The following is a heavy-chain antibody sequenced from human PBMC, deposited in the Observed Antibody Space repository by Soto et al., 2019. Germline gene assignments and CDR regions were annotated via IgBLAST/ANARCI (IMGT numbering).Heavy chain of an antibody. CDR3: ARDGLGYYDSSGYYGSFDY. CDR1: GGTFSSYA. Sequence: QVQLVQSGAEVQKPGSSVKVSCKASGGTFSSYAISWVRQAPGQGLEWMGGIIPIFGTANYAQKFQGRVTITADESTSTAYMELSSLRSEDTAVYYCARDGLGYYDSSGYYGSFDYWGQGTLVTVSS. V-gene: IGHV1-69*01. D-gene: IGHD3-22*01. J-gene: IGHJ4*02. CDR2: IIPIFGTA.